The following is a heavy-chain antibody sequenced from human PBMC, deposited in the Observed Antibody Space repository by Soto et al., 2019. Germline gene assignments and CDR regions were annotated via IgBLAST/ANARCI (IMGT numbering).Heavy chain of an antibody. D-gene: IGHD3-10*02. CDR3: ARARYVPGWFDH. CDR2: IYHSGST. J-gene: IGHJ5*02. V-gene: IGHV4-30-2*01. CDR1: GGSISSGGYS. Sequence: SETLSLTCAVSGGSISSGGYSWSWIRQPPGKGLEWIGYIYHSGSTYYNPSLKSRVTISVDRSKNQFSLKLSSVTAADTAVYYCARARYVPGWFDHWGQGTLVTVSS.